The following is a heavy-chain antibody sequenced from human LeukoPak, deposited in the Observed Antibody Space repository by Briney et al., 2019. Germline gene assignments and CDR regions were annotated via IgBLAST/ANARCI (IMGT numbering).Heavy chain of an antibody. CDR2: ITSDGT. Sequence: GGSLRLSCAASGFTLSSYWMHWVRQDPGKGLVWVSRITSDGTTYADSVKVRFTISRDNAKNTLYLQLNSLRAEDTAVYYCARDDITLHAFDLWGQGTKVTVSS. CDR1: GFTLSSYW. J-gene: IGHJ3*01. V-gene: IGHV3-74*01. D-gene: IGHD3-9*01. CDR3: ARDDITLHAFDL.